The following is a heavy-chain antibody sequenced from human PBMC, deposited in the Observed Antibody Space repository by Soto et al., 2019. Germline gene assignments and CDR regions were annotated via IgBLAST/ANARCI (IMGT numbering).Heavy chain of an antibody. V-gene: IGHV3-30*18. J-gene: IGHJ4*02. CDR2: ISYDGSNQ. Sequence: VGSLRLSCASSVFTFNIYGMHCVRHSPDKWLEWVALISYDGSNQYYADSVKGRFTISRDNSKNTLFLQMNSLRADDTAVYYCAKHQASGKGSFDSWGQGTLVTVSS. CDR3: AKHQASGKGSFDS. CDR1: VFTFNIYG.